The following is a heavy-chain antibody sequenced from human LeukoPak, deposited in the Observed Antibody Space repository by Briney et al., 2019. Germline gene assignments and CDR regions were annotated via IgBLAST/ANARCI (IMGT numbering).Heavy chain of an antibody. J-gene: IGHJ4*02. CDR1: GGSISSYY. D-gene: IGHD1-26*01. CDR3: ARDWFFGGSYFDY. V-gene: IGHV4-4*07. CDR2: IYTSGST. Sequence: PSETLSLTCTVSGGSISSYYWSWIRQPAGKGLEWIGRIYTSGSTNYNPSLKSRATMSVDTSKSQFSLKPSSVTAADTAVYYCARDWFFGGSYFDYWGQGTLVTVSS.